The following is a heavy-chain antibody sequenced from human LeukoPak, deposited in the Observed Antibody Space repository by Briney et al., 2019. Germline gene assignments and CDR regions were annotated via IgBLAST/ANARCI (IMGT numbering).Heavy chain of an antibody. CDR1: GGSFSGYY. D-gene: IGHD2/OR15-2a*01. CDR3: ARLTPTTLSLYYYYMDV. CDR2: INHSGST. V-gene: IGHV4-34*01. Sequence: PSETLSLTCAAYGGSFSGYYWSWIRQPPGKGLEWIGEINHSGSTNYNPSLKSRVTISVDTSKNQFSLKLSSVTAADTAVYYCARLTPTTLSLYYYYMDVWGKGTTVTVSS. J-gene: IGHJ6*03.